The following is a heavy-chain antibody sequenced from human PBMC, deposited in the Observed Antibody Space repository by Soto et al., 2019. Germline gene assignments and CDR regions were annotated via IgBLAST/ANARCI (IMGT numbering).Heavy chain of an antibody. CDR2: IYYSGST. D-gene: IGHD3-3*01. CDR1: GGSINSADYY. CDR3: ARASTIFGVVVRFDS. Sequence: SETLSLTCTVSGGSINSADYYWSWIRQPPGKGLEWIGYIYYSGSTYYNPSLKSRVTISVDTSKSQFSLKLGSVTAAAAAVYYCARASTIFGVVVRFDSWGQGTLVTVSS. V-gene: IGHV4-30-4*01. J-gene: IGHJ4*02.